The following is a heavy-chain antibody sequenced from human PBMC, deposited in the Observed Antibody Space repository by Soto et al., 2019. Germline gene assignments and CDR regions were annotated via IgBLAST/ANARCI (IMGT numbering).Heavy chain of an antibody. CDR2: IWPRASDT. Sequence: PGESLKISRKGSGYSFSDNWMGWVRQTPGKGLEGMGTIWPRASDTRYSPSFKGQVNTSADRSISTAYLQWSSLKAWDTGMYYCARRLAKCWFDTWGQGTLVTVSP. CDR3: ARRLAKCWFDT. CDR1: GYSFSDNW. J-gene: IGHJ5*02. D-gene: IGHD5-12*01. V-gene: IGHV5-51*01.